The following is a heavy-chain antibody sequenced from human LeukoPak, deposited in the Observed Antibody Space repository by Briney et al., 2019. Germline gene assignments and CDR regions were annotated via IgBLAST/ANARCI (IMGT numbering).Heavy chain of an antibody. CDR3: ASPEVGATTLPVGFDY. J-gene: IGHJ4*02. CDR1: GATFSSYS. Sequence: LAASVKLSCKASGATFSSYSSCWVRQPPGQGLEWMGGIIPIFGTANYAQKFQGRVTITTDESTSTAYMELSSLRSEDTAVYYCASPEVGATTLPVGFDYWGQGTLVTVSS. D-gene: IGHD1-26*01. CDR2: IIPIFGTA. V-gene: IGHV1-69*05.